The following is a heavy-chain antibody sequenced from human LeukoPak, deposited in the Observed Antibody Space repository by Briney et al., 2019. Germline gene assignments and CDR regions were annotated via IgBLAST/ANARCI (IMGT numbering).Heavy chain of an antibody. D-gene: IGHD4-23*01. J-gene: IGHJ4*02. CDR3: VRDPGDYGGNRFDY. CDR2: INPNSGGT. V-gene: IGHV1-2*02. Sequence: ASVKVSCKASGYSFTGYYMHWVRQAPGQGLEWMGWINPNSGGTNYAQKFQGRVTMTRDTSISTAYMELSRLRSDDTAVYYCVRDPGDYGGNRFDYWGQGTLVTISS. CDR1: GYSFTGYY.